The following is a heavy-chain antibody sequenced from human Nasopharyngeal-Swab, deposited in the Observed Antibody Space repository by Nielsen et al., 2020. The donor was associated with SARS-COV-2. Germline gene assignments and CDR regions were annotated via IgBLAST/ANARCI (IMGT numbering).Heavy chain of an antibody. CDR3: ARPLAAASYYFDY. J-gene: IGHJ4*02. V-gene: IGHV5-51*01. CDR1: GYSFIDYW. Sequence: GGSLRLSFKVSGYSFIDYWIGWVRQMPGRGLEWMGIIYPGDSDTRYNPSFKGQVTISADNSISTAYLQWGSLKASDSAMYYCARPLAAASYYFDYWGQGTLVTVSS. D-gene: IGHD6-25*01. CDR2: IYPGDSDT.